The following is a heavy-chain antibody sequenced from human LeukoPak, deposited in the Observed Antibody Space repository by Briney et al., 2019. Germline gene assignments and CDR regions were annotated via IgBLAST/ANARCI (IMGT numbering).Heavy chain of an antibody. D-gene: IGHD5-18*01. V-gene: IGHV4-31*03. CDR3: ARESPPGYNYGIVDY. CDR2: IYYSGST. CDR1: GGSISSGDYY. Sequence: TLSLTCTVSGGSISSGDYYWSWIRQHPGKGLEWIGYIYYSGSTYYNPSLKSRVTISLDTSKNQFSLKLTSVTAADTAVYYCARESPPGYNYGIVDYWGQGSLVTVSS. J-gene: IGHJ4*02.